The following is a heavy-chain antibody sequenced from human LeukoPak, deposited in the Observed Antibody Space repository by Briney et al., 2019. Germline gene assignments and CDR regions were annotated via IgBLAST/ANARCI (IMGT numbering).Heavy chain of an antibody. CDR3: AKELSTPNYYYYYGMDV. CDR1: GFTFSSYG. CDR2: IRYDGSNK. D-gene: IGHD3-16*02. J-gene: IGHJ6*02. Sequence: PGGSLTLSCAASGFTFSSYGMHWVRQAPGQGLEWVAFIRYDGSNKYYADSVKGRFTISRDNSKNTLYLQMNSLRAEDTAVYYCAKELSTPNYYYYYGMDVWGQGTTVTVSS. V-gene: IGHV3-30*02.